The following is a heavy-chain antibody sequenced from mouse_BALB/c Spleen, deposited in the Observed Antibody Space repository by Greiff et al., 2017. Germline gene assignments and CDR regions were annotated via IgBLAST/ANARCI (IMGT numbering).Heavy chain of an antibody. V-gene: IGHV5-4*02. CDR2: ISDGGSYT. J-gene: IGHJ4*01. CDR1: GFTFSDYY. CDR3: ARAMITKAMDY. Sequence: DVHLVESGGGLVKPGGSLKLSCAASGFTFSDYYMYWVRQTPEKRLEWVATISDGGSYTYYPDSVKGRFTISRDNAKNNLYLQMSSLKSEDTAMYYCARAMITKAMDYWGQGTSVTVSS. D-gene: IGHD2-4*01.